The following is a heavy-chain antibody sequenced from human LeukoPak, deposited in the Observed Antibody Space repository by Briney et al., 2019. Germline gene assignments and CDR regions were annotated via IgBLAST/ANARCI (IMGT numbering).Heavy chain of an antibody. Sequence: PGGSLRLSCAASGFTVRNNYMSWVREAPGKGLECGSVIHSRGTTNYADSVQGRFTISRDNSKTTVYLHMNSLRAEDTAVNYCARDSDSGYGPFASWGQGTLVTVSS. J-gene: IGHJ4*02. D-gene: IGHD5-12*01. CDR1: GFTVRNNY. CDR3: ARDSDSGYGPFAS. V-gene: IGHV3-53*01. CDR2: IHSRGTT.